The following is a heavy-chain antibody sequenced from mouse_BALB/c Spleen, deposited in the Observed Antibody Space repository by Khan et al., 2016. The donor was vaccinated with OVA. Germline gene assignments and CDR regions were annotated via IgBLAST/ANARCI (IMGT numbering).Heavy chain of an antibody. D-gene: IGHD2-1*01. Sequence: QVQLQQSGAELVKPGTSVKLSCKTSGYTFPSYWIQWVNQRPGQGLGWIGQIFPGTGTTYYNENFKDKATLTVDTSSNSAYMQLTSLTSEDSAVYFCARGDFGKYEFVYWGQGTLVTVSP. V-gene: IGHV1S132*01. CDR2: IFPGTGTT. CDR3: ARGDFGKYEFVY. CDR1: GYTFPSYW. J-gene: IGHJ3*01.